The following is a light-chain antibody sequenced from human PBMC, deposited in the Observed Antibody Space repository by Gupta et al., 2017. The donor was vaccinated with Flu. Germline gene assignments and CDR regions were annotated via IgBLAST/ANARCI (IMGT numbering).Light chain of an antibody. CDR3: QTWGTGSVV. Sequence: QPALTQSPSASASLGTSVKLTCTLSSGHSTYANAWHQQQPGKGPRFLMRVNSDGSHNKGDGIPDRFAGSSSGTGRYLTISSLQSEDEADYYCQTWGTGSVVFGGGTKLTVL. J-gene: IGLJ2*01. CDR2: VNSDGSH. V-gene: IGLV4-69*02. CDR1: SGHSTYA.